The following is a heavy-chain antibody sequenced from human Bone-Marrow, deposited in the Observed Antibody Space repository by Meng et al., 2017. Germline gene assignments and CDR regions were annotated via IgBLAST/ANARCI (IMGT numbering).Heavy chain of an antibody. D-gene: IGHD6-19*01. CDR2: FHHSGTT. CDR1: GASVSSGYW. V-gene: IGHV4-4*02. J-gene: IGHJ4*02. Sequence: QVRLQAWGPGLVKPSGSLSLAWGLSGASVSSGYWWTWVRQPSGKGLEWIGEFHHSGTTNYNPSLRSRVTISVDTSKNQFSLRLTSVTAADTAVYYCAASPGWWRIDSWGQGTLVTVSS. CDR3: AASPGWWRIDS.